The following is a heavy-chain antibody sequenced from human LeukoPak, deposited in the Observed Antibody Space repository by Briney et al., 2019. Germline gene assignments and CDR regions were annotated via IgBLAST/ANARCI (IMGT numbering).Heavy chain of an antibody. D-gene: IGHD3-16*02. Sequence: SETLSLTCTVSGGSIGTYYWSWVRQSPGKGLEWIGYIYVTGNRYNPYLQSRVTISVDTSSNQFFLKMSSVTAADTAVYYCARHIGGGIEDMDVWGKGTKVTVSS. CDR1: GGSIGTYY. CDR3: ARHIGGGIEDMDV. V-gene: IGHV4-59*08. J-gene: IGHJ6*03. CDR2: IYVTGN.